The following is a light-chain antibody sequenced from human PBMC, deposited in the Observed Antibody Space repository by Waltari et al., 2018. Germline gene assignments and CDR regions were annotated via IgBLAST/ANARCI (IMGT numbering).Light chain of an antibody. Sequence: QSALTQPASVSGLPGQSITISCTGTSSAVGGYNYVSWYHKHPGKAPKLMIYEVSNRPSGVSNRFSGSKSGNTASLTISGLQAEDEADYYCSSYTSSSTWVFGGGTKLTVL. V-gene: IGLV2-14*01. CDR2: EVS. J-gene: IGLJ3*02. CDR1: SSAVGGYNY. CDR3: SSYTSSSTWV.